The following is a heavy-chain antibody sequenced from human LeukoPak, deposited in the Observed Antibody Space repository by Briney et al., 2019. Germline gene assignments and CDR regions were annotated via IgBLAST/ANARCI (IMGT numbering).Heavy chain of an antibody. V-gene: IGHV4-34*01. Sequence: SETLSLTCAVYGGSFSGYYWSWIRQPPGKGLEWIGEINHSGSTNYNPSFKSRLTMSVDTSKNQFSLNLNSVTAADTAVYYCARVVVGSTDYWGQGTLVTVSS. CDR3: ARVVVGSTDY. D-gene: IGHD1-26*01. J-gene: IGHJ4*02. CDR2: INHSGST. CDR1: GGSFSGYY.